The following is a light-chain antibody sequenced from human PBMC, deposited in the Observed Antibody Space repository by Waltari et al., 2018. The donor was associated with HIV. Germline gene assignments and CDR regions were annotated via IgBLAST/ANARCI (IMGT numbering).Light chain of an antibody. CDR1: QMVSSY. J-gene: IGKJ3*01. CDR2: AAS. CDR3: QESYSSPFT. Sequence: DIQMTQSPSSLSASVGDRVTITCRSSQMVSSYLNWYQQKPGKAPKLLIYAASILQSGVQVRISGSGSGTELSLTINIMQPEDFATDYCQESYSSPFTFGPGTQVDIK. V-gene: IGKV1-39*01.